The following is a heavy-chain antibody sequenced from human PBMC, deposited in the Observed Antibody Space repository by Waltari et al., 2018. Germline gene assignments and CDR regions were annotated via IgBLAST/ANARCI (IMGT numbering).Heavy chain of an antibody. Sequence: EVQLVQSGGGLVQPGGSLRLSCAASEFIFSNYEMHWLRQAPGKGLEWVSYISSRGTTIYYADSVKGRFTISRDNAKKSLYLQMKGLRAEDTAVYYCARERNTFIPFDYWGQGALVTVSS. V-gene: IGHV3-48*03. CDR2: ISSRGTTI. J-gene: IGHJ4*02. D-gene: IGHD2-21*01. CDR3: ARERNTFIPFDY. CDR1: EFIFSNYE.